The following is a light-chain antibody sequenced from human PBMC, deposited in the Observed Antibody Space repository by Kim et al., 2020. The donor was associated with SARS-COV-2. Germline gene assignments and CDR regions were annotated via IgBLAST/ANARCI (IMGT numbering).Light chain of an antibody. CDR2: EAS. CDR3: HQYNSWT. V-gene: IGKV3D-15*03. J-gene: IGKJ4*01. CDR1: QSVNKY. Sequence: LSVSPGKRGTRSCRASQSVNKYLAWYQQKIGQAPRLLIYEASIRAAGIPARFSGSGSGTEFTLTISTLQSEDFAVYYCHQYNSWTFGGGTKVDIK.